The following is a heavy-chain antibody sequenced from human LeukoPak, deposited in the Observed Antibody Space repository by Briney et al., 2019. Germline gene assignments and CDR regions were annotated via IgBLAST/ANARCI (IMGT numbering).Heavy chain of an antibody. D-gene: IGHD1-26*01. CDR2: IYTSGST. Sequence: SETLSLTCTVSGGSISSGSYYWSWIRQPAGKGLEWIGRIYTSGSTNYNPSLKSRVTISVDTSKNQFSLKLSSVTAADTAVYYCARGGGSYSGWGQGTLVTVSS. J-gene: IGHJ4*02. CDR3: ARGGGSYSG. V-gene: IGHV4-61*02. CDR1: GGSISSGSYY.